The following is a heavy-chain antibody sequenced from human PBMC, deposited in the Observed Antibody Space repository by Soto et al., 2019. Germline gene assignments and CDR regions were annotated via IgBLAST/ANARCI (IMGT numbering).Heavy chain of an antibody. CDR1: GYAFTSYG. Sequence: GASVKVSCKASGYAFTSYGISWVRQAPGQGLEWMGWISAYNGNTNYAQKLQGRVTMTTDTSTSTAYMELRSLRSDDTAVYYCARDSRDLLYYYGSGNFDYWGQGTLVTVSS. CDR3: ARDSRDLLYYYGSGNFDY. J-gene: IGHJ4*02. V-gene: IGHV1-18*01. D-gene: IGHD3-10*01. CDR2: ISAYNGNT.